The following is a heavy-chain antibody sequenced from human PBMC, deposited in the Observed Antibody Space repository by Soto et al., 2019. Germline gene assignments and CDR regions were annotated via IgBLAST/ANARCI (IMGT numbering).Heavy chain of an antibody. CDR2: ISAYNGNT. Sequence: GASVKVSCKASGYTFTSYGISWVRQAPGQGLEWMGWISAYNGNTNYAQKLQGRVTMTTDTSTSTAYMELRSLRSDDTAVYYCARDLPIDYGDLFFDYWGQGTLVTVSS. J-gene: IGHJ4*02. V-gene: IGHV1-18*01. CDR1: GYTFTSYG. D-gene: IGHD4-17*01. CDR3: ARDLPIDYGDLFFDY.